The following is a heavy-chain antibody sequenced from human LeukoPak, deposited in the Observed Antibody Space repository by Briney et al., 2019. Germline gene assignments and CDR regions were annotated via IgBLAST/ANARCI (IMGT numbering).Heavy chain of an antibody. CDR1: GYTFTGYY. V-gene: IGHV1-2*02. CDR2: INPNSGGT. J-gene: IGHJ5*02. Sequence: ASVKVSCKASGYTFTGYYMHWVRQAPGQGLEWMGWINPNSGGTNYAQKFQGRVTMTRATSISTAYMELSRLRSDDTAVYYCARDKGGYSLNWFDPWGQGTLVTVSS. D-gene: IGHD5-18*01. CDR3: ARDKGGYSLNWFDP.